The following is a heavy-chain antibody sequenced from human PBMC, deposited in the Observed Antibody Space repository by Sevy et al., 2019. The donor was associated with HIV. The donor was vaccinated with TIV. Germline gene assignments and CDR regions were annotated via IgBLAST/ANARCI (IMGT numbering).Heavy chain of an antibody. J-gene: IGHJ5*02. CDR3: AGYCISTSPHNWFDP. D-gene: IGHD2-2*01. CDR1: GGSISSGDYY. V-gene: IGHV4-30-4*01. Sequence: SETLSLTCTVSGGSISSGDYYWSWMRQPPGKGLEGIGYIYYSGTTYYNPSLKSRVTISVDTSKNHFSLNLNSVAAADTAVYYCAGYCISTSPHNWFDPWGQRTLVTVSS. CDR2: IYYSGTT.